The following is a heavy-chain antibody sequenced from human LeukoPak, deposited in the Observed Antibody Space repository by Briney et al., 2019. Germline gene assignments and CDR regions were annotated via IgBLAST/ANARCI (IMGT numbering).Heavy chain of an antibody. Sequence: GGSLRLSCAASGLTFSSHWMHWVRQAPGKGLVWVSRITNDGSSTTYADSVKGRFTISRDNSKNSLYLQMNSLRAEDTAVYYCARGLEMATITGYWGQGTLVTVSS. J-gene: IGHJ4*02. V-gene: IGHV3-74*01. CDR1: GLTFSSHW. CDR3: ARGLEMATITGY. D-gene: IGHD5-24*01. CDR2: ITNDGSST.